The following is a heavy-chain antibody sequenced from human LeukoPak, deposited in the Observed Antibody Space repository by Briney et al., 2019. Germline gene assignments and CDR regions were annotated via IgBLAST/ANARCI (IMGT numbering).Heavy chain of an antibody. CDR1: GGSISSHY. V-gene: IGHV4-4*07. Sequence: SETLSLTCTVSGGSISSHYWSWIRQPAGKGLEWIGRIYTSGSTNYNPSLRSRVTMSVDTSKNQFSLKLSSVTAADTAVYYCAREFYDFWSGGPFDYWGQGTLVTVSS. CDR2: IYTSGST. D-gene: IGHD3-3*01. J-gene: IGHJ4*02. CDR3: AREFYDFWSGGPFDY.